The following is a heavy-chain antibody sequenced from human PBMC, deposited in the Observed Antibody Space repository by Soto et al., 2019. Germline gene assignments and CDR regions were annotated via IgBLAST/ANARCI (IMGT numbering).Heavy chain of an antibody. CDR3: AAVRITIFGVVPDAFDI. J-gene: IGHJ3*02. CDR2: IVVGSGNT. D-gene: IGHD3-3*01. Sequence: GASVKVSCKASGFTFTSSAMQWVRQARGQRLEWIGWIVVGSGNTNYAQKFQERVTITRDMSTSTAYMELSSLRSEDTAVYYCAAVRITIFGVVPDAFDIWGQGTMVTVSS. V-gene: IGHV1-58*02. CDR1: GFTFTSSA.